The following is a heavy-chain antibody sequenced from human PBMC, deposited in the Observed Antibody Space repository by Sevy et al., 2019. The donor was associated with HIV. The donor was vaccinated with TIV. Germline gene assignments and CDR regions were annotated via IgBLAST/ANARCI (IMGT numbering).Heavy chain of an antibody. CDR2: IIPIFRTA. D-gene: IGHD3-22*01. CDR3: ARGAGYYDSSGYYYFDY. J-gene: IGHJ4*02. Sequence: ASVKVSCKASGGTFSSYAISWVRQAPGQGLEWMGGIIPIFRTANYAQKFQGRVTITADKSTSTAYMELGSLRSEDTAVYYCARGAGYYDSSGYYYFDYWGQGTLVTVSS. V-gene: IGHV1-69*06. CDR1: GGTFSSYA.